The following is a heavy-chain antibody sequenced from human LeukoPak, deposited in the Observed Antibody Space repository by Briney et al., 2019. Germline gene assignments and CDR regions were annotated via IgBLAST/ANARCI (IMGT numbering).Heavy chain of an antibody. CDR3: AELGITMIGGV. Sequence: GGSLRLSCAASGFTFSSYAMSWVRQAPGKGMEWVSAISGSGGSTYYADSVKGRFTISRDNAKNTLYLQMNSLRAEDTAVYYCAELGITMIGGVWGKGTTVTISS. J-gene: IGHJ6*04. V-gene: IGHV3-23*01. CDR1: GFTFSSYA. D-gene: IGHD3-10*02. CDR2: ISGSGGST.